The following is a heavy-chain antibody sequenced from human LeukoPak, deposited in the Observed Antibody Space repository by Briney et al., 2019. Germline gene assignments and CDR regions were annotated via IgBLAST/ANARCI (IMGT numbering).Heavy chain of an antibody. CDR1: GVTFTNYY. D-gene: IGHD1-7*01. CDR3: ARRWNYGRNYYIDV. CDR2: INDSGRI. J-gene: IGHJ6*03. V-gene: IGHV4-34*01. Sequence: PSETLSLTGAGYGVTFTNYYWSRIRQPPRKGLEWFGEINDSGRINYNPSLMSRVTVSVDTSKNQFSLRLTSVTATGTAVYYCARRWNYGRNYYIDVWGNGATVSVSS.